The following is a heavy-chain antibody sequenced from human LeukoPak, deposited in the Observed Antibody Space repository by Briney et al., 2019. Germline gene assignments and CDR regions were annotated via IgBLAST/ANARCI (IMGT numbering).Heavy chain of an antibody. CDR1: GFTFSSYS. J-gene: IGHJ4*02. CDR2: ISSSSYI. V-gene: IGHV3-21*01. D-gene: IGHD1-26*01. CDR3: ARDLLDSGSY. Sequence: PGGSLRLSCAASGFTFSSYSMNWVRQAPGKGLEWVSSISSSSYIYYADPVKGRFTISRDNAKNSLYLQMNSLRAEDTAVYYCARDLLDSGSYWGQGTLVTVSS.